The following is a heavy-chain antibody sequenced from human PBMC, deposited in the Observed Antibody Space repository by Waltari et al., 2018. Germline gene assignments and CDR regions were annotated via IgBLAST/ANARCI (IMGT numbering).Heavy chain of an antibody. J-gene: IGHJ5*02. CDR3: ARLPSGGASHWFDP. D-gene: IGHD2-15*01. CDR1: GGSISRQSDY. V-gene: IGHV4-39*01. Sequence: QLQLQESGQGLVKPSETLSLTCSVSGGSISRQSDYWGWIRQPPGKGLEYIGTIYYSGSTYYNPSLKSRVTISIDTSKNQFTLKLSSVTAADTAVYYCARLPSGGASHWFDPWGQGTLVTVSS. CDR2: IYYSGST.